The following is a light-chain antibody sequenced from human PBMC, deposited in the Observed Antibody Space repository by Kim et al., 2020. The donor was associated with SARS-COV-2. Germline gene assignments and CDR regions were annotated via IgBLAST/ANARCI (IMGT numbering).Light chain of an antibody. CDR2: GAF. J-gene: IGKJ4*01. Sequence: VSPRETATLSCRANQSVAANLAWYQQKPGQAPRLLIYGAFTRATGIPVRFSGSGSGTDFTLTISSLQPEDFALYFCQHYINWPLTFGGGTKVDIK. V-gene: IGKV3D-15*01. CDR1: QSVAAN. CDR3: QHYINWPLT.